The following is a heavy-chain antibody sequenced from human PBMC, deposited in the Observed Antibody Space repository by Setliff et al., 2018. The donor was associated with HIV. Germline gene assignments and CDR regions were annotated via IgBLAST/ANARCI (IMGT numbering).Heavy chain of an antibody. Sequence: SETLSLTCAVSGGSISSSNWWSWVRQPPGKGLEWIGEIYHSGSTNYNPSLKSRVTISVDMSKNQFSLKLSSVTAADTAVYYCARGASGWRDFDAFDIWGQGTMVTVSS. J-gene: IGHJ3*02. CDR1: GGSISSSNW. D-gene: IGHD6-19*01. V-gene: IGHV4-4*02. CDR2: IYHSGST. CDR3: ARGASGWRDFDAFDI.